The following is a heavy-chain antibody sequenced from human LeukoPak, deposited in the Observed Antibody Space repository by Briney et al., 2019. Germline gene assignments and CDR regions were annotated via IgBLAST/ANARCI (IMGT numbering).Heavy chain of an antibody. CDR2: ISSSSSYI. CDR3: ASLPYCSSTSCYLDY. J-gene: IGHJ4*02. V-gene: IGHV3-21*01. Sequence: PGGSLRLSCAASGFTFSSYSMNWVRQAPGKGLEWVSSISSSSSYIYYADSVKGRFTISRGNAKNSLYLQMNSLRAEDTAVYYCASLPYCSSTSCYLDYWGQGTLVTVSS. D-gene: IGHD2-2*01. CDR1: GFTFSSYS.